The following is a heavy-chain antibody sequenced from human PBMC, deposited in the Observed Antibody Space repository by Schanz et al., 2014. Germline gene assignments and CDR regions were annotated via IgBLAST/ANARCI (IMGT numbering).Heavy chain of an antibody. J-gene: IGHJ5*02. D-gene: IGHD1-26*01. Sequence: VQLVESGGGLVQPGGSLRLSCAASGFSFSSYGMHWVRQAPGKGLEWVAVTSTDGTKTYYAASVRGRFTISRDNSKNTLYLQMNSLRAEDTAVYYCARDPSGSYGWFDPWGQGTLVTVSS. CDR1: GFSFSSYG. CDR2: TSTDGTKT. CDR3: ARDPSGSYGWFDP. V-gene: IGHV3-30*19.